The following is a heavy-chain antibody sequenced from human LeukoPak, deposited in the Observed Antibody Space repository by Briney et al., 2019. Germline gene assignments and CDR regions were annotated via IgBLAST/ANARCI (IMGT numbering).Heavy chain of an antibody. Sequence: GGSLRLSCAASGFTFSSYGMHWVRQAPGKGLEWVSFIRYDRSNEYYADSVRGRFTISRDNSKNTLYLQMNSLRAEDAAVYYCAKAPVTSCRGAFCYPFDYWGQGTLVTVSS. V-gene: IGHV3-30*02. CDR1: GFTFSSYG. CDR2: IRYDRSNE. J-gene: IGHJ4*02. D-gene: IGHD2-15*01. CDR3: AKAPVTSCRGAFCYPFDY.